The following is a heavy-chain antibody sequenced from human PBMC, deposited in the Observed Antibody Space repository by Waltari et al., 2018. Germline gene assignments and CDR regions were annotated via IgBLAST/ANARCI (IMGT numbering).Heavy chain of an antibody. CDR3: ATQYYDFWSGYFDY. J-gene: IGHJ4*02. V-gene: IGHV4-34*01. Sequence: QVQLQQWGAGLLKPSETLSLTCAVYGGSFSGYYWSWLRQPPGKGLEWIGEINHSGSTNYNPSLKSRVTISVDTSKNQFSLKLSSVTAADTAVYYCATQYYDFWSGYFDYWGQGTLVTVSS. CDR1: GGSFSGYY. D-gene: IGHD3-3*01. CDR2: INHSGST.